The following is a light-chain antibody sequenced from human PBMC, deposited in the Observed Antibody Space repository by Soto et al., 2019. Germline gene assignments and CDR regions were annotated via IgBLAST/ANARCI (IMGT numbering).Light chain of an antibody. CDR2: GAS. V-gene: IGKV3-20*01. CDR1: QSVSSRY. Sequence: EIVLTQSPGTLSLSPGERATLSCRASQSVSSRYLAWYQQKPGQAPRLLIYGASSRATGIPDRFSGSGSGTEFTLTTSRLEPEDFAVYYCQQYGSSPPYPFGQGTKLELK. J-gene: IGKJ2*01. CDR3: QQYGSSPPYP.